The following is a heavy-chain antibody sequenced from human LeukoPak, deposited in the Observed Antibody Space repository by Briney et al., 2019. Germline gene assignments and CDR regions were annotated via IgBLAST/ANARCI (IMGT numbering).Heavy chain of an antibody. J-gene: IGHJ4*02. D-gene: IGHD5-18*01. CDR1: GFTFDDYA. V-gene: IGHV3-43*02. CDR3: AKDIGGYSFAADY. Sequence: GGSLRLSCAASGFTFDDYAMHWVRQGPGKGLEWVSLISGDGSITYYADSVKGRFTIYRDNSKNSLYLQMNSLRTEDTALCYCAKDIGGYSFAADYWGQGTLVTVSS. CDR2: ISGDGSIT.